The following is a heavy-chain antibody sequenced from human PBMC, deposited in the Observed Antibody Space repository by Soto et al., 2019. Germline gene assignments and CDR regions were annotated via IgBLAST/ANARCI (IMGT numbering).Heavy chain of an antibody. J-gene: IGHJ4*02. V-gene: IGHV3-7*01. CDR3: ATDASLYSIDGKCYWRFDH. CDR2: IKEDGSAN. Sequence: EVQLVESGGGLVQPGGSLRLSCVASGFTFSSYGTSRVRQAAGKGLEWVADIKEDGSANYYVDSVKGRFTISRDNAKNSLSLQVNCLRAEDTAVYYCATDASLYSIDGKCYWRFDHWGQGTPVTVSS. D-gene: IGHD2-15*01. CDR1: GFTFSSYG.